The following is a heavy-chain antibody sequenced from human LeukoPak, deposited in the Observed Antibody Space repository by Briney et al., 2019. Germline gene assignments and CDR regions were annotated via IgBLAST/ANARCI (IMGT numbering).Heavy chain of an antibody. CDR1: GGTFSSYA. CDR2: IIPIFGTA. V-gene: IGHV1-69*13. D-gene: IGHD2-8*01. J-gene: IGHJ3*02. CDR3: ARAPLGYCTNGVCPVGDAFDI. Sequence: SVKFSCKASGGTFSSYAISWVRQAPGQGLEWMGGIIPIFGTANYAQKFQGRVTITADESTSTAYMELSSLRSEDTAVYYCARAPLGYCTNGVCPVGDAFDIWGQGTMVTVSS.